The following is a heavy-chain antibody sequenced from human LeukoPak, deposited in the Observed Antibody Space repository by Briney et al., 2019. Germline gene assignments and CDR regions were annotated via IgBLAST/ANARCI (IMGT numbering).Heavy chain of an antibody. CDR2: INPNSGGT. V-gene: IGHV1-2*02. CDR1: GYTFTGYY. D-gene: IGHD1-26*01. CDR3: ARREVGYFPYYYYYMDV. J-gene: IGHJ6*03. Sequence: ASVKVSCKASGYTFTGYYMHWVRQAPGQGLEWMGWINPNSGGTNYAQKFQGRVTMTRDTSISTAYMELSRLRSDDTAVYYCARREVGYFPYYYYYMDVWGKGTTVTVSS.